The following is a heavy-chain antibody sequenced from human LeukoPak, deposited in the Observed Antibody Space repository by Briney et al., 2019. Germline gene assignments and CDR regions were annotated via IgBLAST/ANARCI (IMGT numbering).Heavy chain of an antibody. Sequence: PGGSLRLSCAASGFTFSDYYMSWIRQAPGKGLEWVSYISSSGSTIYYADSVKGRFTISRDNAKNSLYLQMNSLRAEDTAVYYCASGLYSSSWYLFDYWGQRTLVTVSS. J-gene: IGHJ4*02. CDR3: ASGLYSSSWYLFDY. D-gene: IGHD6-13*01. CDR2: ISSSGSTI. CDR1: GFTFSDYY. V-gene: IGHV3-11*01.